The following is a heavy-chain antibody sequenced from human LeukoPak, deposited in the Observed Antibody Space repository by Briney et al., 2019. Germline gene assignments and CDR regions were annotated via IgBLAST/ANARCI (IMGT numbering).Heavy chain of an antibody. CDR2: ISYDGNNK. J-gene: IGHJ3*02. D-gene: IGHD6-6*01. Sequence: GRSLRLSCAASGFTFSSYAMHWVRQAPGKGLEWVAVISYDGNNKYYADSVKGRFTISRDNSKNTLYLQMNSLRAEDTAVYYCARRSAARDAFDIWGQGTMVTVSS. CDR1: GFTFSSYA. CDR3: ARRSAARDAFDI. V-gene: IGHV3-30*04.